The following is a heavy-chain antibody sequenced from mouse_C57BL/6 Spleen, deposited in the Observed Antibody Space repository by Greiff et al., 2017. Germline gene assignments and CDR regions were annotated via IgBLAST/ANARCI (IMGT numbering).Heavy chain of an antibody. CDR1: GYAFSSSW. D-gene: IGHD1-1*01. Sequence: VKLVESGPELVKPGASVKISCKASGYAFSSSWMNWVKQRPGKGLEWIGRIYPGDGDTNYNGKFKGKATLTADKSSSTAYMQLSSLTSEDSAVYFCARDYGSRYYYAMDYWGQGTSVTVSS. V-gene: IGHV1-82*01. J-gene: IGHJ4*01. CDR3: ARDYGSRYYYAMDY. CDR2: IYPGDGDT.